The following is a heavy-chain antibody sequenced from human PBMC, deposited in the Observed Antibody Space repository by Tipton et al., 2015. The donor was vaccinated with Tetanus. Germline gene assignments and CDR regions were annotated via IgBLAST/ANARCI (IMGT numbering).Heavy chain of an antibody. V-gene: IGHV4-59*01. J-gene: IGHJ5*02. D-gene: IGHD3-3*01. CDR1: GGSISNYY. CDR2: IYYGGDT. Sequence: QLVQSGPEVKPSGTLSLTCTVSGGSISNYYWNWIRQSPGGRLEWIGNIYYGGDTDYNPSLQSRATISLDTSKKLFSLRLKSVTAADTAIYYCARSHVFRFTLFGEEIPRSGRFDPWGQGTLVTVSS. CDR3: ARSHVFRFTLFGEEIPRSGRFDP.